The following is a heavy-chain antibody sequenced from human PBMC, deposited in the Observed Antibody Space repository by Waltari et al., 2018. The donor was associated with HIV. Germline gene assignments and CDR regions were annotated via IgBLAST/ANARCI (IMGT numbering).Heavy chain of an antibody. D-gene: IGHD6-19*01. Sequence: QVHLVECGGGVVQPGRSLRLSCAASGFTFSISAMHWVRQAPGKGLEWVEVISYHGDDKYYADSVKGRFTISRDNSKNTLYLQMNSLRAEDTAVYYCAKGASGWSPGYWGQGTLVTVSS. V-gene: IGHV3-30*18. CDR1: GFTFSISA. CDR3: AKGASGWSPGY. CDR2: ISYHGDDK. J-gene: IGHJ4*02.